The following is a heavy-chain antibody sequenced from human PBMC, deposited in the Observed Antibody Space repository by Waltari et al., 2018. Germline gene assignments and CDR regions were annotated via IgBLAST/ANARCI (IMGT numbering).Heavy chain of an antibody. V-gene: IGHV3-7*01. D-gene: IGHD3-3*01. CDR3: ARDHVFRGDFWSGYYDS. CDR2: IQQDGSET. Sequence: EVQLEESGGGLVQPGGSLRLSCAASGFTFSSYWMTWVRQAPGKGLEWAANIQQDGSETYYADSLQGRFTLSRDNAKNSLYLQMNSLRAEDTALYYCARDHVFRGDFWSGYYDSWGQGTLVTVSS. J-gene: IGHJ4*02. CDR1: GFTFSSYW.